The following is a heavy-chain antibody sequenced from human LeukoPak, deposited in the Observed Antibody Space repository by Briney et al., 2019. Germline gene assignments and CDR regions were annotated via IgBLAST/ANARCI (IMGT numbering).Heavy chain of an antibody. D-gene: IGHD6-6*01. CDR3: ARGAYSSIAARPTLALDP. CDR2: IYHSGST. Sequence: PSETLSLTCAVSGGSISSGGYSWSWIRQPPGKGLEWIGYIYHSGSTYYNPSLKSRVTISVDRSKNQFSLKLSSVTAADTAVYYCARGAYSSIAARPTLALDPWGQGTLVTVSS. V-gene: IGHV4-30-2*01. J-gene: IGHJ5*02. CDR1: GGSISSGGYS.